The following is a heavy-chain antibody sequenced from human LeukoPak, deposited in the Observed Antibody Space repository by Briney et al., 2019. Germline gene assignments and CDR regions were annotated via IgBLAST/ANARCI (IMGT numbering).Heavy chain of an antibody. CDR1: GFTFSSYS. CDR2: ISSSSSYI. D-gene: IGHD2-15*01. CDR3: ARALGYCSGGSCQEEAFDI. J-gene: IGHJ3*02. V-gene: IGHV3-21*01. Sequence: PGGSLRLSCAASGFTFSSYSMNWVGQAPGKGLEWVSSISSSSSYISYADSVKGRFTISRDNAKNSLYLQMNSLRAEDTAVYYCARALGYCSGGSCQEEAFDIWGQGTMVTVSS.